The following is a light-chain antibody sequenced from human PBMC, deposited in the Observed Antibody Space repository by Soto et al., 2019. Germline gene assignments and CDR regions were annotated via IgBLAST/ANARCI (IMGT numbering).Light chain of an antibody. CDR2: DAS. Sequence: EIGLTQSLATLSLSPGERATLSCRASQGVNNYLAWYQQKSGQAPRLLIYDASNRATGISARFSGSGSGTDFTLTISSLEPEDFAVYFCQHRSSWPLTFGGGTKVEIK. CDR1: QGVNNY. V-gene: IGKV3-11*01. CDR3: QHRSSWPLT. J-gene: IGKJ4*01.